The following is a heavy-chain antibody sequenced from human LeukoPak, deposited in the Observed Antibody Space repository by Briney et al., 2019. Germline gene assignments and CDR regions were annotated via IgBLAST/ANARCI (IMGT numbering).Heavy chain of an antibody. Sequence: PSETLSLTCAVYGGSFSVYYWSWIREPPGKGLEWIGEINHSGSTNYNPSLKSRVTISVDTSKNQFSLKLSSVTAADTAVYYCAGNDYGDYWGQGTLVTVSS. CDR3: AGNDYGDY. J-gene: IGHJ4*02. CDR2: INHSGST. V-gene: IGHV4-34*01. CDR1: GGSFSVYY.